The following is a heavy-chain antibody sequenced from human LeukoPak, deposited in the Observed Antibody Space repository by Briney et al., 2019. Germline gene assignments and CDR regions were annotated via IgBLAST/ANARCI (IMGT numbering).Heavy chain of an antibody. CDR2: MHYDETKE. V-gene: IGHV3-30*02. CDR1: GGSISSSG. Sequence: PSETLSLTCTVSGGSISSSGYYWGWIRQSPGKGLEWVAFMHYDETKEYYADSVKGRFAISRDNSKNTLYLQMNSLRAEDTAVYYCAKGLGATPFYYYMDVWGKRTTVTVSS. J-gene: IGHJ6*03. D-gene: IGHD1-26*01. CDR3: AKGLGATPFYYYMDV.